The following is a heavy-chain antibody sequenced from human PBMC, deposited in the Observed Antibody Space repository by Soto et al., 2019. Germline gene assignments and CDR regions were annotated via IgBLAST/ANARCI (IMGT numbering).Heavy chain of an antibody. V-gene: IGHV3-64*01. J-gene: IGHJ6*03. D-gene: IGHD6-6*01. Sequence: EVQLAESGGGLAQPGGSLRLSCEASGFTLSGYAMDWVRQAPGKGLEYVSGISSNGVGTYYANSVQGRFTISRDNSKNTVYLQMGSLRPEDMAVYYCARRARPDFYYMDVWGKVTTVTVSS. CDR3: ARRARPDFYYMDV. CDR2: ISSNGVGT. CDR1: GFTLSGYA.